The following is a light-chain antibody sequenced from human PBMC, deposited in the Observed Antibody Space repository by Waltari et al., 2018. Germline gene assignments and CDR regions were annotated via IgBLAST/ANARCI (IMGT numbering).Light chain of an antibody. J-gene: IGLJ3*02. CDR3: SSYTRSNTGV. V-gene: IGLV2-14*01. Sequence: QSALTQPASVSGSPGQSITISCTGTSSDVGGHNSVSWYQQYPGKAPKLMIYDVSERPLGVSDRFSGSKSGNTASLTISGLQAEDEADYYCSSYTRSNTGVFGGGTKLTVL. CDR2: DVS. CDR1: SSDVGGHNS.